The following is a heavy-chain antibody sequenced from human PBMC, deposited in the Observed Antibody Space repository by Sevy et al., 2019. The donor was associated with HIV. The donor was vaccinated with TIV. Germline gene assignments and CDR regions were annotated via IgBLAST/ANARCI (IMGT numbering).Heavy chain of an antibody. CDR1: GGSISSGSYY. CDR2: IYTSGST. CDR3: ARTDCSGGSCYLAWFDP. Sequence: SETLSLTCTVSGGSISSGSYYWSWIRQPAGKGLEWIGRIYTSGSTNYHPSLKSRVTISVDTSKNQFSLKLSSVTAADTAVYYCARTDCSGGSCYLAWFDPWGQGTLVTVSS. J-gene: IGHJ5*02. V-gene: IGHV4-61*02. D-gene: IGHD2-15*01.